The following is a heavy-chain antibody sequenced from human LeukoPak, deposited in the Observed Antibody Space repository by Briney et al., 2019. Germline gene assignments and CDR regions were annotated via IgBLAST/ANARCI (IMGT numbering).Heavy chain of an antibody. J-gene: IGHJ6*02. D-gene: IGHD3-10*01. CDR3: ARDAGYYYYYGMDV. CDR1: GGSISSYC. V-gene: IGHV4-4*07. CDR2: IYTSGST. Sequence: SASLSLTCTVSGGSISSYCCSWIRQPAGKGREWIGRIYTSGSTNYNPSLKSRVTMSVDTSKNQFSLKLSSVTAADTAVYYCARDAGYYYYYGMDVWGQGTTVTVSS.